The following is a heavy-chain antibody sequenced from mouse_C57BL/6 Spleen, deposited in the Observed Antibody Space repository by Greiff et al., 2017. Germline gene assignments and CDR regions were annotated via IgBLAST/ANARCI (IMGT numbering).Heavy chain of an antibody. Sequence: QVQLQQSGAELVKPGASVKISCKASGYAFSSYWMNWVKQRPGKGLEWIGQIYPGDGDTNYNGKFKGKATLTADKSSSTAYMQLISLTSDDSAVYFCATYYYGSSYDAMDYWGQGTSVTVSS. V-gene: IGHV1-80*01. CDR2: IYPGDGDT. CDR1: GYAFSSYW. D-gene: IGHD1-1*01. J-gene: IGHJ4*01. CDR3: ATYYYGSSYDAMDY.